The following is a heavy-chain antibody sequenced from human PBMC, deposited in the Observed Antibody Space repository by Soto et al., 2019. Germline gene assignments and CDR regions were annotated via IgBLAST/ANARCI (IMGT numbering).Heavy chain of an antibody. Sequence: PSETLCFTCSVFGGSISGYYWIWIRQPPGKGLEWIGYVYSSGSTTYNPSCTSRVTISLATSKKQFSLRLSSVTAADTDVYYCARGKSSYLYYEMEVGGQGATVTVSS. V-gene: IGHV4-59*01. CDR1: GGSISGYY. D-gene: IGHD3-16*02. CDR2: VYSSGST. CDR3: ARGKSSYLYYEMEV. J-gene: IGHJ6*02.